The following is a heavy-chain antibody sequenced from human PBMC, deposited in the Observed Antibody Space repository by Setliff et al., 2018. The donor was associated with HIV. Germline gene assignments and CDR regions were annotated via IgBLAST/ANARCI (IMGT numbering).Heavy chain of an antibody. CDR1: GFTFSGHS. Sequence: GGSLRLSCATSGFTFSGHSMTWVRQGPGKGLEWVSGISGGGYTTYYADSVKGRFTISRDNSKNTIYLQMNSLRAEDTAVYYCAKDRGEVPTAFFDYWGQGTLVTVSS. J-gene: IGHJ4*02. V-gene: IGHV3-23*01. CDR2: ISGGGYTT. CDR3: AKDRGEVPTAFFDY. D-gene: IGHD2-2*01.